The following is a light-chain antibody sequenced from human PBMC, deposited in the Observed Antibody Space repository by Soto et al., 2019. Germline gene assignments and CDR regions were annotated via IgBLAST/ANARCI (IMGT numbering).Light chain of an antibody. CDR1: SSDVGDYNY. V-gene: IGLV2-11*01. Sequence: QSALTQPRSVSGSPGQSVTISCTGTSSDVGDYNYVSWYQQHPDKAPKLMIYDVSTRPSGFPDRFSGSKSGNTASLTISGLQAEDEADYYCCSYADNTRVFGGGTKLTVL. CDR2: DVS. CDR3: CSYADNTRV. J-gene: IGLJ2*01.